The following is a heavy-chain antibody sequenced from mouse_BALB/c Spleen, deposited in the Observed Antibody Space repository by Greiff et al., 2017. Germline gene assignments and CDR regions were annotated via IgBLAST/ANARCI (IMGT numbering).Heavy chain of an antibody. J-gene: IGHJ4*01. CDR1: GFTFSSYG. Sequence: EVQLVESGGGLVQPGGSLKLSCAASGFTFSSYGMSWVRQTPDKRLELVATISSNGGSTYYPDSVKGRFTISRDNAKNTLYLQMSSLKSEDTAMYYCARVKGGNPCLDYWGQGTSVTVSS. CDR3: ARVKGGNPCLDY. D-gene: IGHD2-1*01. V-gene: IGHV5-6-3*01. CDR2: ISSNGGST.